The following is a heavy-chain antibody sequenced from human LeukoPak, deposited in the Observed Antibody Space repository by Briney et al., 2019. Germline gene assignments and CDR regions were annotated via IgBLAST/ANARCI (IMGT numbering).Heavy chain of an antibody. D-gene: IGHD4-17*01. CDR1: GYSFTNYW. J-gene: IGHJ4*02. CDR2: IYPGDSET. Sequence: GESLKISCKASGYSFTNYWIGWVRQMPGKGLECLGIIYPGDSETRYSPSFRGQVTFSADKSIDTAYLQWGSLKASDTAIYYCARFRGSYGDYRNFDYWGQRTLVTVSS. V-gene: IGHV5-51*01. CDR3: ARFRGSYGDYRNFDY.